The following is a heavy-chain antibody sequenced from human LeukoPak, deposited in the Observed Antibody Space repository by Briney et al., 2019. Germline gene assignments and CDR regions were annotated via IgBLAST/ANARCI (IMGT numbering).Heavy chain of an antibody. D-gene: IGHD3-3*01. V-gene: IGHV4-61*02. Sequence: SQTLSLTCTVSGGSISSGSYYWSWIRQPAGKGLEWIGRIYTSGSTNYNPSLKSRVTISVDTSKNQFSLKLSSVTAADTAVYYCAREFWSGYANWGQGTLVTVSS. J-gene: IGHJ4*02. CDR1: GGSISSGSYY. CDR2: IYTSGST. CDR3: AREFWSGYAN.